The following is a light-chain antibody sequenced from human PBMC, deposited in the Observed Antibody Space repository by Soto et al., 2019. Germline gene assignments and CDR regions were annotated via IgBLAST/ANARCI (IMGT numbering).Light chain of an antibody. CDR3: AAWDDSLSGQGV. V-gene: IGLV1-47*01. CDR2: RNN. J-gene: IGLJ3*02. Sequence: QSVLIQPPSASGTPGQRVTISCSGSSSNIGSNYVYWYQQLPGTAPKLLIYRNNQRPSGVPDRFSGSKSGTSASLAISGLRSEDEADYYCAAWDDSLSGQGVFGGGTKLTVL. CDR1: SSNIGSNY.